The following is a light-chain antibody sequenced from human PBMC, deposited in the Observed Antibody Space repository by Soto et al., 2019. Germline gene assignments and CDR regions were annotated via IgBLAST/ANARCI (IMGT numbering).Light chain of an antibody. Sequence: QSVLTQPASVSGSPRQSITISCTGTSSDVGSYNLVSWYQQHPGKAPKLMIYEGSKRPSGVSNRFSGSKSGNTASLTISGLQAEDEADYYCCSYAGSSTFVVFGGGTQLTVL. V-gene: IGLV2-23*03. CDR2: EGS. J-gene: IGLJ2*01. CDR1: SSDVGSYNL. CDR3: CSYAGSSTFVV.